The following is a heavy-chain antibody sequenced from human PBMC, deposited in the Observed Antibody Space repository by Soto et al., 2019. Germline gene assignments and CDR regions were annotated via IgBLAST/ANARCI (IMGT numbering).Heavy chain of an antibody. J-gene: IGHJ4*02. V-gene: IGHV3-33*01. CDR2: IWYDGSNK. Sequence: PGGSLRLSCAASGFTFSSYGMHWVRQAPGKGLEWVAVIWYDGSNKYYADSVKGRFTISRDNSKNTLYLQMNSLRAEDTAVYYCARDSAAAGPDYWGQGTLVTVSS. CDR3: ARDSAAAGPDY. D-gene: IGHD6-13*01. CDR1: GFTFSSYG.